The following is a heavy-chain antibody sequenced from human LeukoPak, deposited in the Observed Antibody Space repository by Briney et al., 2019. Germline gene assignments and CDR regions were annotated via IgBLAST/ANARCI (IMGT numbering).Heavy chain of an antibody. CDR3: AKNAGYSYGLYYFDY. V-gene: IGHV3-23*01. D-gene: IGHD5-18*01. Sequence: GGSLRLSCTASGFVFRNYAMSWVRQAPGKGLEWVSSLISSGTTTYYADSVKGRFTISRDNSKNTVYLQMDSLRAEDSAIYYCAKNAGYSYGLYYFDYWGQGTLVTVSS. J-gene: IGHJ4*02. CDR1: GFVFRNYA. CDR2: LISSGTTT.